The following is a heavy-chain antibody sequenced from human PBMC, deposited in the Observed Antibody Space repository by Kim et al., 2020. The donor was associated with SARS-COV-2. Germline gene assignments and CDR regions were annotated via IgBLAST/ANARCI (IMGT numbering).Heavy chain of an antibody. D-gene: IGHD6-13*01. Sequence: SETLSLTCTVSGGSISTGDYYWSWVRQTPGKGLEWIGSIHYIGTTYDNPSLKSRVTISVDTSKNQFSLTLSAVTAADTAVYFFAGGYGIFYGMDVWGQGT. CDR2: IHYIGTT. J-gene: IGHJ6*02. CDR3: AGGYGIFYGMDV. CDR1: GGSISTGDYY. V-gene: IGHV4-30-4*01.